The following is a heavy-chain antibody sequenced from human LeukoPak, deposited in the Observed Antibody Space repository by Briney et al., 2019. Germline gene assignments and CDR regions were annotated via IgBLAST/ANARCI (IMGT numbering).Heavy chain of an antibody. Sequence: GGSLRLSCAASGFSFSSYTMNWVRQAPGKGLEWVSSISGTFTYIYYADSVKGRFTISRDSARNSLFLQMDNLGAEDTAVYYCTRDSLAVAVPDACDIWGQGTMVTVSS. V-gene: IGHV3-21*01. CDR2: ISGTFTYI. CDR3: TRDSLAVAVPDACDI. CDR1: GFSFSSYT. D-gene: IGHD6-19*01. J-gene: IGHJ3*02.